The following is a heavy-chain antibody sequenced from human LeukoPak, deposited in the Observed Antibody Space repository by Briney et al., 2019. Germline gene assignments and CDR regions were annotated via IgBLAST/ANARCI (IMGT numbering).Heavy chain of an antibody. Sequence: GGSLRLSCAATGFTFSSYAMHWVRQAPGKGLEWVAVISYDGSNKYYADSVKGRFTISRDNSKNTLYLQMNSLRAEDTAVYYCARGTPSSSGWLYYGMDVWGQGTTVTVSS. V-gene: IGHV3-30-3*01. CDR2: ISYDGSNK. D-gene: IGHD6-19*01. CDR3: ARGTPSSSGWLYYGMDV. J-gene: IGHJ6*02. CDR1: GFTFSSYA.